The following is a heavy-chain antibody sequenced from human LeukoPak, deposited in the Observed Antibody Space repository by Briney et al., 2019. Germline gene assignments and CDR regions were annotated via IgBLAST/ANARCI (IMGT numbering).Heavy chain of an antibody. J-gene: IGHJ4*02. CDR1: GFTFSSYW. CDR2: INSDDSST. V-gene: IGHV3-74*01. D-gene: IGHD6-19*01. Sequence: GGSLRLSCAASGFTFSSYWMHWVRQAPGKGLVWVSRINSDDSSTSYADSVKGRFTITRDNAKDTLYLQMNSLRDEDTAVYYCARGGFYSSGLIDYWGQGTLVTVSS. CDR3: ARGGFYSSGLIDY.